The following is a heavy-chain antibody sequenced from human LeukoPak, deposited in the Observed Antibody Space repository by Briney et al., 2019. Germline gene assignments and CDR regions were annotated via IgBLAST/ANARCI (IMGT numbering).Heavy chain of an antibody. Sequence: GGSLRLSCAASGFTFSSYWMHWVRQAPGKGLVWVSRINSDGSSTSYADSVKGRFTISRDNAKNTLYLQMNSLRAEDTAVYYCARNGFSSPRDEGYSGYETDYWGRGTLVTVSS. CDR2: INSDGSST. CDR1: GFTFSSYW. CDR3: ARNGFSSPRDEGYSGYETDY. D-gene: IGHD5-12*01. J-gene: IGHJ4*02. V-gene: IGHV3-74*01.